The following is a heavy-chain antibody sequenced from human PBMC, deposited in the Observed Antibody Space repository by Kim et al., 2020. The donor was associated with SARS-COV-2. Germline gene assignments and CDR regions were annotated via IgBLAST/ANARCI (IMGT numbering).Heavy chain of an antibody. CDR3: AKADSSGYYYVVSATDA. V-gene: IGHV3-9*01. CDR2: ISWNSGSI. CDR1: GFTFDDYA. J-gene: IGHJ3*01. D-gene: IGHD3-22*01. Sequence: GGSLRLSCAASGFTFDDYAMHWVRQAPGKGLEWVSGISWNSGSIGYADSVKGRFTISRDNAKNSLYLQMNSLRAEDTALYYCAKADSSGYYYVVSATDA.